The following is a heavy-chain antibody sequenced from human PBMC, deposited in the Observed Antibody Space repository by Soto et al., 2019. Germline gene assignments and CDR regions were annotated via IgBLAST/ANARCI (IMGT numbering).Heavy chain of an antibody. CDR2: IKEDGSAK. D-gene: IGHD1-1*01. V-gene: IGHV3-7*01. CDR3: ARDGDGYPA. J-gene: IGHJ5*02. Sequence: EVRLVESGGGLVQPGGSLTLSCAASGFTFSRNWMSWVRQAPGKGLEWVANIKEDGSAKYYADAVKGRFTLSRDNVENSLYLQMNSLRAEDTAVYYCARDGDGYPAWGQGTLVTVSS. CDR1: GFTFSRNW.